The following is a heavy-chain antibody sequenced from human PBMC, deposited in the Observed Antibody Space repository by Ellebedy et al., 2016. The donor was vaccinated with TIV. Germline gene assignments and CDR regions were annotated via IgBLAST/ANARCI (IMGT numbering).Heavy chain of an antibody. D-gene: IGHD3-3*01. J-gene: IGHJ4*02. CDR3: ARQGRGDVRFSFDY. CDR1: CGSISSSSYY. CDR2: IYYSGST. V-gene: IGHV4-39*01. Sequence: MPSETLSLTCTVSCGSISSSSYYWGWIRQPPGKGLEWIGSIYYSGSTYYNPSLKSRVTISVDTSKNQFSLKLSSVTAADTAVYYCARQGRGDVRFSFDYWGQGTLVTVSS.